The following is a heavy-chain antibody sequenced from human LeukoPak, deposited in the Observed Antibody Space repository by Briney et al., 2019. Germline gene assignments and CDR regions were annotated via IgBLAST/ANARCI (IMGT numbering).Heavy chain of an antibody. V-gene: IGHV3-15*01. J-gene: IGHJ6*04. Sequence: GGSLRLSCAASGFTFSNAWMSWVRQAPGKGLEWVGRIKSKTDGGKTDYAAPVKGRFTISRDDSKNTLYLQMNSLKTEDTAVYYCTTSRSILTGYYGFYYYYGMDVWGKGTTVTVSS. D-gene: IGHD3-9*01. CDR3: TTSRSILTGYYGFYYYYGMDV. CDR1: GFTFSNAW. CDR2: IKSKTDGGKT.